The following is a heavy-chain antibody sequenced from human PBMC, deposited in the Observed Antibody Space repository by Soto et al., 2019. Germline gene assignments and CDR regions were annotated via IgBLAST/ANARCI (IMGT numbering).Heavy chain of an antibody. D-gene: IGHD4-17*01. J-gene: IGHJ4*02. CDR3: ARDLNYGLFDY. CDR1: GFTFSSYS. V-gene: IGHV3-48*01. CDR2: ISSSSSTI. Sequence: EVQLLESGGGLVQPGGSLRLSCAASGFTFSSYSMNWVRKAPGTGLEWVSYISSSSSTIYYADSVKGRSTVSRDNAEKSLDLQMNSLRAEDTAVYYCARDLNYGLFDYGGQGNLVTVSS.